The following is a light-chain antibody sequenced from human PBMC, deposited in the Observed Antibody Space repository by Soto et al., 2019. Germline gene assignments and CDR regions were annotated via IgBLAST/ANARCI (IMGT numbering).Light chain of an antibody. CDR1: QSISSW. J-gene: IGKJ2*01. CDR2: KAS. CDR3: QQYNSYLDT. Sequence: DIQMTQSPSTLSASVGDRVTITCRASQSISSWLAWYQQNPGKAPKLRIYKASSLESGVPSRFSGSGSGTEFTLTISSLQPDDFATYYCQQYNSYLDTFGQGNKLEIK. V-gene: IGKV1-5*03.